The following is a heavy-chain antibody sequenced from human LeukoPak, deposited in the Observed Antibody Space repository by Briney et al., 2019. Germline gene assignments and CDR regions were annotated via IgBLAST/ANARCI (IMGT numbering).Heavy chain of an antibody. D-gene: IGHD6-13*01. J-gene: IGHJ4*02. CDR1: GGSISSYY. V-gene: IGHV4-59*08. CDR3: ARWVAASSIDY. CDR2: IYYSGST. Sequence: SETLSLTCTVSGGSISSYYWSWIRQPPGKGLEWIGYIYYSGSTNYNPSLKSRVTISVDTSKNQFSPKLSSVTAADTAVYYCARWVAASSIDYWGQGTLVTVSS.